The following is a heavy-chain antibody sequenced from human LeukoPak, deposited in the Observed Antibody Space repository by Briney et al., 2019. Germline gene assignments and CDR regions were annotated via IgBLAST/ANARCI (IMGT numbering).Heavy chain of an antibody. CDR1: GGSINSYY. CDR2: IYYSGST. CDR3: ARQWRELLGCWFDP. Sequence: SETLSLTCTVSGGSINSYYWSWIRQPPGKGLEWIGYIYYSGSTNYNPSLKSRVTISVDTSKNQFSLRLSSVTAADTAVYYCARQWRELLGCWFDPWGQGTLVTVSS. J-gene: IGHJ5*02. V-gene: IGHV4-59*01. D-gene: IGHD1-26*01.